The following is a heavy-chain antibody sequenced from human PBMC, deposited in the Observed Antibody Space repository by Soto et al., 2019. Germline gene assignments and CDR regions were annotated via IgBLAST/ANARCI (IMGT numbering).Heavy chain of an antibody. D-gene: IGHD3-10*01. Sequence: GGSLRLSCAASGFTFSTYWMSWVRQAPGKGLEWVANIKQDGSDIYYVDSVKGRFTISRDNGKNSLFLQMNSLRAEDTAVYYCARAGSHNTLLDSWGPGTLVTVSS. CDR3: ARAGSHNTLLDS. V-gene: IGHV3-7*05. J-gene: IGHJ4*02. CDR1: GFTFSTYW. CDR2: IKQDGSDI.